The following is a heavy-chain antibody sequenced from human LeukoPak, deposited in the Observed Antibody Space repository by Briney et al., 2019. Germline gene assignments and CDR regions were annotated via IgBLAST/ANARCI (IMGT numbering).Heavy chain of an antibody. CDR3: ARDGIVVVPAASGRKIDY. J-gene: IGHJ4*02. Sequence: RASVKVSCKASGYTFTSYGISWVRQAPGQGLEWMGWISAYNGNTNYAQKLQGRVTMTTDTSTSTAYMELRSLRSDDTAVYYCARDGIVVVPAASGRKIDYWGQGTLVTVSS. D-gene: IGHD2-2*01. CDR2: ISAYNGNT. V-gene: IGHV1-18*01. CDR1: GYTFTSYG.